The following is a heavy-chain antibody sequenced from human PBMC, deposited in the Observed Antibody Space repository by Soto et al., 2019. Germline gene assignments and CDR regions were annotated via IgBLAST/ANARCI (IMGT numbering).Heavy chain of an antibody. CDR2: ISGSGGST. CDR1: GLTFSIYA. D-gene: IGHD3-10*01. V-gene: IGHV3-23*01. Sequence: GGYLRLSFSASGLTFSIYAMSLVLQAPGKGLEWVSAISGSGGSTYYEDSVKGRFTISRDHSKNTLYLQMNSLRAEDTAVYYCATRHYYGSGSYYNRDYWGQGTLVTVSS. J-gene: IGHJ4*02. CDR3: ATRHYYGSGSYYNRDY.